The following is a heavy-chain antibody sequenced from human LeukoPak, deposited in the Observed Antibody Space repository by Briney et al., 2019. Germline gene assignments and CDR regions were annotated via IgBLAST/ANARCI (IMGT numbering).Heavy chain of an antibody. CDR1: GFTFSTHA. CDR2: ISASGGST. J-gene: IGHJ4*02. CDR3: ARGWLADY. V-gene: IGHV3-23*01. Sequence: GGSLRLSCAASGFTFSTHAMSWVRQAPGKGLEWVSDISASGGSTYYADSVKGRFTVSRDNSKNTLYLQMSSLRADDTAVYYCARGWLADYWGQGTLVTVSS. D-gene: IGHD6-19*01.